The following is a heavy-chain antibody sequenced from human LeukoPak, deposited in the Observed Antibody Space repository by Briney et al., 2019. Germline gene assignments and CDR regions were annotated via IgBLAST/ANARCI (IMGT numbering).Heavy chain of an antibody. J-gene: IGHJ4*02. D-gene: IGHD3-10*01. CDR1: GFNFRAYW. V-gene: IGHV3-7*03. CDR2: IHQHGSKE. Sequence: PGGSLRLSCTTSGFNFRAYWMGWVRQAPGKGLEWVANIHQHGSKENYLDSVKGRFTISRDNAKSSIYLQMNSLRAEDTAIYYCARDLGGIVPRVHYYGSGSYCFDYWGQGTLVTVSS. CDR3: ARDLGGIVPRVHYYGSGSYCFDY.